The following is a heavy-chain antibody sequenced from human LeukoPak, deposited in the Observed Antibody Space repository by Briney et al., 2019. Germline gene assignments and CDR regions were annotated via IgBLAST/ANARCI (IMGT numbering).Heavy chain of an antibody. CDR2: INTDGRST. D-gene: IGHD6-13*01. V-gene: IGHV3-74*01. Sequence: GGSLRLSCAASGFTFSSHWIHWVRQAPGKGLVWVSRINTDGRSTSYADSVKGRFTISRDNAKNTLYLQMNSLRADDTAVYYCARVLIAATGGDYWGQGTLVTVFS. CDR3: ARVLIAATGGDY. J-gene: IGHJ4*02. CDR1: GFTFSSHW.